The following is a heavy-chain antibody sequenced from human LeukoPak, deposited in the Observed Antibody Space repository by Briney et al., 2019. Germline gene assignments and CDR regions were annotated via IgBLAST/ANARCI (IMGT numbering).Heavy chain of an antibody. J-gene: IGHJ4*02. D-gene: IGHD1-14*01. CDR2: ISSSSTI. Sequence: GGSLRLSCAASGFTFSSYSMNWVRQAPGKGLEWVSYISSSSTIYYADSVKGRFTISRDNAKNSLYLQMNSLRAEDTAVYYCARWRNGNLDYWGQGTLVTVSS. V-gene: IGHV3-48*04. CDR3: ARWRNGNLDY. CDR1: GFTFSSYS.